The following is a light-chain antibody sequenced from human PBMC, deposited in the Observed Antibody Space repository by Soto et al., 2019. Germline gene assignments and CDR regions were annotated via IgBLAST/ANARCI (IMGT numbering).Light chain of an antibody. J-gene: IGKJ1*01. V-gene: IGKV1-39*01. CDR3: QQYNNWWT. CDR1: QSISSY. CDR2: VES. Sequence: DIQMTQSPSSLSASVGDRVTITCRASQSISSYLNWYQQKPGKDPKLLIYVESSLQSGVPARFSGSGSGTEFTLTISSLQSEDFAVYYRQQYNNWWTFGQGTKVDIK.